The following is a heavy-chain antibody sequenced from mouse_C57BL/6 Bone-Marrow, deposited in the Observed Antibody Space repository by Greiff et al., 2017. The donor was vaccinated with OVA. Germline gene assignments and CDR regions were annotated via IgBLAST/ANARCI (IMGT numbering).Heavy chain of an antibody. Sequence: LVESGAELARPGASVKLSCKASGYTFTSYGISWVKQRTGQGLEWIGEIYPRSGNTYYNEKFKGKATLTADKSSSTAYMERRSLTSEDSAVYFCARRRIYYDYLYYFDYWGQGTTLTVSS. CDR3: ARRRIYYDYLYYFDY. CDR1: GYTFTSYG. D-gene: IGHD2-4*01. V-gene: IGHV1-81*01. J-gene: IGHJ2*01. CDR2: IYPRSGNT.